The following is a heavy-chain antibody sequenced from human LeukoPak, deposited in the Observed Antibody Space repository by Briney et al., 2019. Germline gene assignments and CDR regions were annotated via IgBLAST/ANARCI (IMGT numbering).Heavy chain of an antibody. D-gene: IGHD3-10*01. Sequence: GGSLRLSCAASGFTFSTYSMSWVRQAPGKGLEGVSGISGSGASTYYADSVKGRFTISRDNSKTTLYLQMNSLRAEDTAVYYCADFRFGSGRARGYYWGQGTLVTVSS. CDR2: ISGSGAST. J-gene: IGHJ4*02. CDR3: ADFRFGSGRARGYY. CDR1: GFTFSTYS. V-gene: IGHV3-23*01.